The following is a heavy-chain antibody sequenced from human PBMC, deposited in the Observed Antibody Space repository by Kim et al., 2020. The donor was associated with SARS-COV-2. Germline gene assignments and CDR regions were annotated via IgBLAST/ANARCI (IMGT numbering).Heavy chain of an antibody. V-gene: IGHV3-48*03. CDR1: GFTFSSYE. D-gene: IGHD5-12*01. CDR3: ARDISGSYNWFDP. CDR2: ISSSGSTI. J-gene: IGHJ5*02. Sequence: GGSLRLSCAASGFTFSSYEMNWVRQAPGKGLEWVSYISSSGSTIYYADSVKGRFTISRDNAKNSLYLQMNSLRAEDTAVYYCARDISGSYNWFDPWGQGTLVTVSS.